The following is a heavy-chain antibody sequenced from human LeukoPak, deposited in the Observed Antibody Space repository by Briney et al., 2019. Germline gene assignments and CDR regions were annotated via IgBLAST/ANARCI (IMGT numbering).Heavy chain of an antibody. J-gene: IGHJ5*02. Sequence: SETLPLTCTVSGGSISSGDYYWSWIRQPPGKGLEWIAYMCYSGGTYYNPSLKSRVTMSADTSKNQLSLKLSSVTAADTAVYYCARPYYYDSRIDPWGQGILVTVSS. CDR2: MCYSGGT. CDR1: GGSISSGDYY. CDR3: ARPYYYDSRIDP. V-gene: IGHV4-30-4*01. D-gene: IGHD3-22*01.